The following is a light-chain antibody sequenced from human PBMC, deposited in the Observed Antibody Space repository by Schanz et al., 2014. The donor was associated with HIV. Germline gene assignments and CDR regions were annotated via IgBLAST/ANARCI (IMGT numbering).Light chain of an antibody. V-gene: IGKV1-5*03. CDR2: AGS. CDR1: PIIHSW. Sequence: DIQMTPSPSTLSASVGDRVTITCRARPIIHSWLAWYQQKPGKAPKLLIYAGSTLQSGVPSRFSGSAFGTEFTLTISSLQPDDFASYYCQQYSSYPWTFGQGTKVEIK. CDR3: QQYSSYPWT. J-gene: IGKJ1*01.